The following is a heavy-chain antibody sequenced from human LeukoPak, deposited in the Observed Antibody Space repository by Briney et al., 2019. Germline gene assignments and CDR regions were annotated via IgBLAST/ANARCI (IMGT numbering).Heavy chain of an antibody. D-gene: IGHD3-10*01. CDR1: GITLSNYG. CDR2: ISGSGGTT. Sequence: GGSLRLSCALSGITLSNYGMSWVRPAPGKGLEWVAGISGSGGTTNYAGSVKGRFTISRDNPKNTLYLQMNSLRAEDTAVYFCAKRGVVIRVFLVGFHKEANYFDSWGQGALVTVSS. J-gene: IGHJ4*02. CDR3: AKRGVVIRVFLVGFHKEANYFDS. V-gene: IGHV3-23*01.